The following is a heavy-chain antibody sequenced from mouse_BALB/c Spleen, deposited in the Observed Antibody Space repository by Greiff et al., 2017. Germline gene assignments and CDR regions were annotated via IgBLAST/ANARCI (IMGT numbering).Heavy chain of an antibody. CDR1: GYTFTSYW. V-gene: IGHV1-7*01. Sequence: VKLMESGAELAKPGASVKMSCKASGYTFTSYWMHWVKQRPGQGLEWIGYINPSTGYTEYNQKFKDKATLTADKSSSTAYMQLSSLTSEDSAVYYCARPYLRDAMDYWGQGTSVTVSS. CDR3: ARPYLRDAMDY. D-gene: IGHD5-5*01. J-gene: IGHJ4*01. CDR2: INPSTGYT.